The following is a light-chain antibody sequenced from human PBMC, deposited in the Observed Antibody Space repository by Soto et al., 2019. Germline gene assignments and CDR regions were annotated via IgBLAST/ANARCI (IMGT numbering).Light chain of an antibody. J-gene: IGKJ1*01. CDR2: CSS. CDR1: KSVSSSL. V-gene: IGKV3-20*01. Sequence: EIVLTQSPGTLSLSPGERATLSCRAIKSVSSSLLEWYQQKPGQAPRLLIYCSSNSDTGITDRLSGSGSGTDFTLTISRLEPEDFAVYYFQQYVTXPWACGQGTKV. CDR3: QQYVTXPWA.